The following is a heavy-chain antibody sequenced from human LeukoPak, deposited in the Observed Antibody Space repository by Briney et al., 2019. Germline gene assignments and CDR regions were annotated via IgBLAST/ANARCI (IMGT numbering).Heavy chain of an antibody. D-gene: IGHD1-26*01. V-gene: IGHV3-11*01. J-gene: IGHJ4*02. CDR1: GFTFSDYY. Sequence: GGSLRLSCAASGFTFSDYYMSWIRQAPGMGLEWVSYISSSGSTIYYADSVKGRFTISRDNAKNSLYLQMNSLRAEDTAVYYCAREYSGIMYYFDYWGQGTLVTVSS. CDR3: AREYSGIMYYFDY. CDR2: ISSSGSTI.